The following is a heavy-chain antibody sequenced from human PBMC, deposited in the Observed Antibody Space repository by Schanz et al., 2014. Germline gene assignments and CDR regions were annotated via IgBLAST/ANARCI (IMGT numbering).Heavy chain of an antibody. D-gene: IGHD3-10*01. CDR3: AKGRFGELSAFDI. V-gene: IGHV3-NL1*01. CDR2: IGIDGTTT. J-gene: IGHJ3*02. Sequence: QVQLVESGGGVVGPGRSLRVSCAASGFTFDTYGMRWVRQAPGKGLEWVSVIGIDGTTTYYADSVKGRFTISRDNSKNTLYLQMNSLRAEDTAVYYCAKGRFGELSAFDIWGQGTMVTVSS. CDR1: GFTFDTYG.